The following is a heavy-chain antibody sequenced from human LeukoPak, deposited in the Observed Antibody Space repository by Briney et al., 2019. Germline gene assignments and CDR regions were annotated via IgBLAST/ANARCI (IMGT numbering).Heavy chain of an antibody. Sequence: PSQTLSLTCTVSGGSISSGSYYGSWIRQPAGKGLEWMGRIYTSGSTNYNPSLKSRVTISVDTSKNQFSLKLSSVTAADTAVYYCARVKGYCTNGVCYSPGGDYWGQGTLVTVSS. D-gene: IGHD2-8*01. V-gene: IGHV4-61*02. J-gene: IGHJ4*02. CDR1: GGSISSGSYY. CDR2: IYTSGST. CDR3: ARVKGYCTNGVCYSPGGDY.